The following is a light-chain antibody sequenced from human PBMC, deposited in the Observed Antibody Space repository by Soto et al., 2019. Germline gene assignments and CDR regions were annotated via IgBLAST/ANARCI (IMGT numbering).Light chain of an antibody. CDR1: PGISTW. CDR3: QQYDNYSRT. CDR2: DAS. J-gene: IGKJ1*01. Sequence: DIQMTRSPSTLSASVGDRVTITRRASPGISTWLAWYQQKPGKAPKLLIYDASSLESGVPSRFSGSGSGTEFTLTISSLQPDDFATYYCQQYDNYSRTLGQGTKVEIK. V-gene: IGKV1-5*01.